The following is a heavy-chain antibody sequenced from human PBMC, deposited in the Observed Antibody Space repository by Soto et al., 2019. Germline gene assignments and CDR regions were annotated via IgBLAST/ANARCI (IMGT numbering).Heavy chain of an antibody. V-gene: IGHV1-69*06. Sequence: SVKVSCKASVGTFSSYAISWVRQAPGQGLEWMGGIIPIFGTANYAQKFQGRVTITADKSTSTAYMELSSLRSEDTAVYYCARGYCSSTSCYKWRNYYYYGMDVWGQGTTVTVSS. D-gene: IGHD2-2*02. J-gene: IGHJ6*02. CDR1: VGTFSSYA. CDR3: ARGYCSSTSCYKWRNYYYYGMDV. CDR2: IIPIFGTA.